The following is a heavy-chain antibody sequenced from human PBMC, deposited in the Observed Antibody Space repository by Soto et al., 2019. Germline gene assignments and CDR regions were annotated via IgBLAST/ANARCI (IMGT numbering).Heavy chain of an antibody. J-gene: IGHJ4*02. CDR3: ARVGCSGGSCLRAFDY. Sequence: ASVKVSCKASGGTFSSYTISWVRQAPGQGLEWMGRIIPILGIANYAQKFQGRVTITADKSTSTAYMELRSLRSEDTAVYYCARVGCSGGSCLRAFDYWGQGTLVTVSS. CDR2: IIPILGIA. D-gene: IGHD2-15*01. CDR1: GGTFSSYT. V-gene: IGHV1-69*02.